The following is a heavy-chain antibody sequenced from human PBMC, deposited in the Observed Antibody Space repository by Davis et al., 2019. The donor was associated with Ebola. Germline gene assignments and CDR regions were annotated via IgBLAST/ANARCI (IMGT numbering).Heavy chain of an antibody. CDR1: GFTFSSYS. D-gene: IGHD3-16*01. CDR2: ISSSSSYI. V-gene: IGHV3-21*01. CDR3: ARDRVYDYVWRGFDP. J-gene: IGHJ5*02. Sequence: GESLKISCAASGFTFSSYSMNWVRQAPGKGLEWVSSISSSSSYIYYADSVKGRFTISRDNAKNSLYLQMNSLRAEDTAVYYCARDRVYDYVWRGFDPWGQGTLVTVSS.